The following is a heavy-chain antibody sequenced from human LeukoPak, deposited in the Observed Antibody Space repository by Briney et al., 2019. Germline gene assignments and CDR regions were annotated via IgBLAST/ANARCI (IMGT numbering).Heavy chain of an antibody. Sequence: SGGSLRLSCLVSGVSLTSYGMHWVRQAPGKGLEWLAWLPYDGSYNLTAASLKGRFAISKDISKNTLYLDMDSLTAEDTAVYYCAAAGLGVAHWIDSXGQGTLVTVSS. CDR3: AAAGLGVAHWIDS. D-gene: IGHD2-15*01. V-gene: IGHV3-30*02. CDR1: GVSLTSYG. J-gene: IGHJ5*01. CDR2: LPYDGSYN.